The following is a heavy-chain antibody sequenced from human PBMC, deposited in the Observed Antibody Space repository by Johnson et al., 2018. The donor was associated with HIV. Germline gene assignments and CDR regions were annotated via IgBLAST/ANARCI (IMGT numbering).Heavy chain of an antibody. Sequence: VQLVESGGGEVRPGGSLRLACAASGFTFDDYAMHWVRQAPGKGLEWVSGISWNSGSIGYADSVKGRFTISRDNSKNTLYLQMNSLRPEDTALYYCAKEVPDKFDVWGQGTMVTVSS. CDR1: GFTFDDYA. V-gene: IGHV3-9*01. CDR2: ISWNSGSI. J-gene: IGHJ3*01. CDR3: AKEVPDKFDV.